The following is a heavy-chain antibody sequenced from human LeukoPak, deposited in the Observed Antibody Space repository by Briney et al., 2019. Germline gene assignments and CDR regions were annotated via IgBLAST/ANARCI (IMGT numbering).Heavy chain of an antibody. CDR3: ARVNSGSYYIDDY. CDR1: GYTFTGFC. D-gene: IGHD1-26*01. CDR2: LNPNSGGT. V-gene: IGHV1-2*02. J-gene: IGHJ4*02. Sequence: ASVKVSCKASGYTFTGFCIHWVRQAPGQGLEWMGWLNPNSGGTNYAQNFQGRVTMTRDTSISTAYMELSRLRSDDTAVYYCARVNSGSYYIDDYWGQGTPVTVSS.